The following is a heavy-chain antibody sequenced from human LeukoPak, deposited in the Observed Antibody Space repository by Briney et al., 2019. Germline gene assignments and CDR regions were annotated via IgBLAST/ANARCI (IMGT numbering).Heavy chain of an antibody. D-gene: IGHD2-15*01. Sequence: GGSLRLSCAASGFTFSSYSMNWVRQAPGKGLEWVSSISSSSSYIYYADSVKGRFTISRDNAKNSLYLQMNSLRAEDTAVYYCARVSALTPDSHWGQGTLVTVSS. V-gene: IGHV3-21*01. CDR2: ISSSSSYI. CDR3: ARVSALTPDSH. CDR1: GFTFSSYS. J-gene: IGHJ4*02.